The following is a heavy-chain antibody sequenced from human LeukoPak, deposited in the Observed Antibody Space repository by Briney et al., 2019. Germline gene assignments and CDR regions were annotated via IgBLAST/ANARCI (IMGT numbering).Heavy chain of an antibody. CDR3: ARMGVSRVNWFDP. Sequence: SETLSLTCTVSGGSISSYYWSWIRQPPGKGLEWIGYIYYSGSTNYNPSLKSRVTISVDTSKNQFSLKLSSVTAPDTAVYYCARMGVSRVNWFDPWGQGTLVTVSS. J-gene: IGHJ5*02. CDR2: IYYSGST. D-gene: IGHD3-10*01. CDR1: GGSISSYY. V-gene: IGHV4-59*01.